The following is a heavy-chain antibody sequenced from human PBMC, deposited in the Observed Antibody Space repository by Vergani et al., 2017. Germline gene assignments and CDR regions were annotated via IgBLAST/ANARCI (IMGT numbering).Heavy chain of an antibody. V-gene: IGHV1-2*02. CDR3: ARENYSGYGYYYYMDV. J-gene: IGHJ6*03. Sequence: QVQLVQSGAEVKKPGASVKVSCKASGYTFTGYYMHWVRQAPGQGLEWMGWINPNSGGTNYAQKFQGRVTMTRDTSISTAYMELSRLRSDDTAVYYCARENYSGYGYYYYMDVWGKGTTVTVSS. CDR2: INPNSGGT. CDR1: GYTFTGYY. D-gene: IGHD5-12*01.